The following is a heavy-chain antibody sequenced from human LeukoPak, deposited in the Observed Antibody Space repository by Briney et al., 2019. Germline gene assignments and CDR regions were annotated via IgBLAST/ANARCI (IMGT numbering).Heavy chain of an antibody. CDR1: GYTFTGYY. CDR2: INPNSGGT. V-gene: IGHV1-2*02. D-gene: IGHD3-10*01. CDR3: ARDPSPGGFGESGDY. Sequence: ASVKVSCKASGYTFTGYYMHWVRQAPGQGLEWMGWINPNSGGTNYAQKFQGRVTMTRDTSISTAYMELSRLRSDDTAVYYCARDPSPGGFGESGDYWGQGTLVTVSS. J-gene: IGHJ4*02.